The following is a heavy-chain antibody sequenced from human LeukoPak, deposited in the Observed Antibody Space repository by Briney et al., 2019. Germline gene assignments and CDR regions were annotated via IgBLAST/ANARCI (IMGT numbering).Heavy chain of an antibody. CDR1: GFTFGGYA. J-gene: IGHJ5*02. CDR2: IKQDGSEK. CDR3: ARGGVAATVYNWFDP. Sequence: GGSLRLSCAASGFTFGGYAMSWVRQAPGKGLEWVANIKQDGSEKYYVDSVKGRFTISRDNAKNSLYLQMNSLRAEDTAVYYCARGGVAATVYNWFDPWGQGTLVTVSS. D-gene: IGHD2-15*01. V-gene: IGHV3-7*01.